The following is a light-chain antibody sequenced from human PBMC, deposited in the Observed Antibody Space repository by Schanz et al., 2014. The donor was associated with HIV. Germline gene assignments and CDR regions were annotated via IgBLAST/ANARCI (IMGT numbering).Light chain of an antibody. CDR3: QQRSNWPPWT. Sequence: EIVMTQSPATLSLSPGERATLSCRASQSVSSQLAWYQQRPGQAPRLLIYGTSTRATGIPARFSGSGSGTDFTLTISSLEPEDFAVYYCQQRSNWPPWTFGQGTKVEIK. CDR1: QSVSSQ. V-gene: IGKV3-11*01. CDR2: GTS. J-gene: IGKJ1*01.